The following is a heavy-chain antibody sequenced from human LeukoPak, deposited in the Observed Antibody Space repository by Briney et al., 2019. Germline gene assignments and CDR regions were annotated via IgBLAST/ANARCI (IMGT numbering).Heavy chain of an antibody. D-gene: IGHD3-9*01. CDR1: GFTFSSYG. CDR3: ASNYDILTGSDY. V-gene: IGHV3-30*03. CDR2: ISYDGSNK. J-gene: IGHJ4*02. Sequence: GGSLGLSCAASGFTFSSYGMHWVRQAPGKGLEWVAVISYDGSNKYYADSVKGRFTISRDNSKNTLYLQMNSLRVEDTAVYYCASNYDILTGSDYWGQGTLVTVSS.